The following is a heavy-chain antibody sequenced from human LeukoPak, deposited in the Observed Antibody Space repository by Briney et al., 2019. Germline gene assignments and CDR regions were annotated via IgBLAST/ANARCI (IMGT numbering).Heavy chain of an antibody. V-gene: IGHV3-30*02. J-gene: IGHJ4*02. CDR2: IRYDGSNK. CDR3: AKQFQIEVNYFDY. Sequence: GGSLRLSCAASGFTFSSYGMHWVRQAPGKGLEWVAFIRYDGSNKYYADSVKGRFTISRDNSKNTLYLQMNSLRAEDTAVYYCAKQFQIEVNYFDYWGQGTPVTVSS. CDR1: GFTFSSYG. D-gene: IGHD3-22*01.